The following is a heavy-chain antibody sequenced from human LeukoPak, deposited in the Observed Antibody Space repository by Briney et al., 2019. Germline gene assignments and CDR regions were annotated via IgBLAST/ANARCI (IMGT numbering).Heavy chain of an antibody. Sequence: GGSLRLSCAASGFTFSSSAMTWVRQAPGKGLEWVSAISGSDGSTYYADSVKGRFTISRDNAKNTLYLQMNSLRAEDTAVYFCANDFWSGYYSDPFDIWGQGTMVTVSS. CDR3: ANDFWSGYYSDPFDI. D-gene: IGHD3-3*01. J-gene: IGHJ3*02. CDR1: GFTFSSSA. CDR2: ISGSDGST. V-gene: IGHV3-23*01.